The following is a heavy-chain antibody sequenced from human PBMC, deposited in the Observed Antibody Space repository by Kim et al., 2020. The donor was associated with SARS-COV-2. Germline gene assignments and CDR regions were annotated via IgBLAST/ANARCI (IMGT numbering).Heavy chain of an antibody. Sequence: GGSLRLSCAASGFTFDDYAMHWVREAPGKGLEWVSLISGDGGSTYYADSVKGRFTISRDNSKNSLYLQMNSLRTEDTALYYCAKDKVLRHQACYYGMDVWGQGTTVTVSS. CDR2: ISGDGGST. V-gene: IGHV3-43*02. D-gene: IGHD6-25*01. CDR1: GFTFDDYA. CDR3: AKDKVLRHQACYYGMDV. J-gene: IGHJ6*02.